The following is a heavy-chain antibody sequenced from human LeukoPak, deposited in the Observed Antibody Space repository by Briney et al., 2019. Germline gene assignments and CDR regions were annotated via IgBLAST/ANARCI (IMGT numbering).Heavy chain of an antibody. CDR3: AILLGYCSSGSCLNV. Sequence: GGSLRLSCAASGFTFSSYSMNWVRQAPGKGLEWVSYISSGSSTIYYADSVKGRFTISRDNSKNTLYLQMNSLRAEDTAVYHCAILLGYCSSGSCLNVWGQGTTVTVSS. J-gene: IGHJ6*02. CDR2: ISSGSSTI. CDR1: GFTFSSYS. D-gene: IGHD2-15*01. V-gene: IGHV3-48*01.